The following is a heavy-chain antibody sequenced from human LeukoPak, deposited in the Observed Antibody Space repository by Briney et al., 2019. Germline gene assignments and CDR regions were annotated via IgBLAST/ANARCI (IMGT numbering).Heavy chain of an antibody. CDR3: ARVTSGWYKDY. CDR1: GFSFSDYY. Sequence: PGGSLRLSCAASGFSFSDYYMTWIRQAPGKGLEWVSYISSSSSYTNYADSVKGRFTISRDNAKNSLYLQMNSLRAEDTAVYYCARVTSGWYKDYWGQGTLSPSPQ. J-gene: IGHJ4*02. CDR2: ISSSSSYT. D-gene: IGHD6-19*01. V-gene: IGHV3-11*06.